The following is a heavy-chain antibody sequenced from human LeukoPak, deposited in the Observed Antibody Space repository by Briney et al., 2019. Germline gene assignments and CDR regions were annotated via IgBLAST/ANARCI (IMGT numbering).Heavy chain of an antibody. CDR1: GFTVSSNY. J-gene: IGHJ4*02. D-gene: IGHD6-13*01. V-gene: IGHV3-53*01. CDR2: IYSGGTT. CDR3: ARDPPGIAASVSGG. Sequence: PGGSLRLSCAASGFTVSSNYMSWVRQAPGKGLEWVALIYSGGTTNYADSVKGRFTISRDNSKNTLYLQMTNVRVEDTAVYYCARDPPGIAASVSGGWGQGTLVTVSS.